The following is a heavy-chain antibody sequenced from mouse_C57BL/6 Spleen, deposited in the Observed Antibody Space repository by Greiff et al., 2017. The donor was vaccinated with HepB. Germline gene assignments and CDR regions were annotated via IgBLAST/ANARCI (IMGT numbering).Heavy chain of an antibody. Sequence: VQLQQSGAELVKPGASVKISCKASGYAFSSYWMNWVKQRPGKGLEWIGQIYPGDGDTNYNGKFKGKATLTADKSSSTAYMQLSSLTYEDSAVYFCARGGYGNYVWFAYWGQGTLVTVSA. CDR1: GYAFSSYW. J-gene: IGHJ3*01. CDR2: IYPGDGDT. V-gene: IGHV1-80*01. D-gene: IGHD2-10*02. CDR3: ARGGYGNYVWFAY.